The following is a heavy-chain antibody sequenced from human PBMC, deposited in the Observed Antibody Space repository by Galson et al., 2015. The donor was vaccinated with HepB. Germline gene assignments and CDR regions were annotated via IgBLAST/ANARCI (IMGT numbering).Heavy chain of an antibody. J-gene: IGHJ5*02. CDR2: IYSGGST. CDR1: GFTVSSNY. D-gene: IGHD3-10*01. CDR3: ASTYGSGKYNWFDP. V-gene: IGHV3-66*01. Sequence: SLRLSCAASGFTVSSNYMSWVRQAPGKGLEWVSVIYSGGSTYYADSVKGRFTISRDNSKNTLYLQMNSLRAEDTAVYYCASTYGSGKYNWFDPWGQGTLVTVSS.